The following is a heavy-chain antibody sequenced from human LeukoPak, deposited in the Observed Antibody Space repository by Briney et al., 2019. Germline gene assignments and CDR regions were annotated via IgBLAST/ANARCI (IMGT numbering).Heavy chain of an antibody. CDR2: INPSGGST. CDR1: GYTFTSYY. CDR3: ARDAHSGIQLWSKRKNWFDP. D-gene: IGHD5-18*01. V-gene: IGHV1-46*01. Sequence: ASVKVSCKASGYTFTSYYMHWVRQAPGQGLEWMGIINPSGGSTSYAQKFQGRVTMTRDTSTSTVYMELSSLRSEDTAVYYCARDAHSGIQLWSKRKNWFDPWGQGTLVTVSS. J-gene: IGHJ5*02.